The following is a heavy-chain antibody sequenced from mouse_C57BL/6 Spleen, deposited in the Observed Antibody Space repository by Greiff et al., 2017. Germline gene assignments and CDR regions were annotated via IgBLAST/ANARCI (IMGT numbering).Heavy chain of an antibody. CDR3: ARSKTTVVRDY. CDR1: GYAFSSSW. D-gene: IGHD1-1*01. CDR2: IYPGDGDT. V-gene: IGHV1-82*01. Sequence: VQLQQSGPELVKPGASVKISCKASGYAFSSSWMNWVKQRPGKGLEWIGRIYPGDGDTNYNGKFKGKATLTADKSSSTAYMQLSSLTSEDSAVYFCARSKTTVVRDYWGQGTTLTVSS. J-gene: IGHJ2*01.